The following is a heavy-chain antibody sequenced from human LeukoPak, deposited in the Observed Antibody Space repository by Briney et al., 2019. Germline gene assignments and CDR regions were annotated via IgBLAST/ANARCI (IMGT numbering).Heavy chain of an antibody. D-gene: IGHD3-3*01. Sequence: RPSETLSLTCTVSGGSISSGDYSWSWIRQPPGKGLEWIGYIYYSGSTYYNPSLKSRVTISVDTSKNQFSLKLSSVTAADTAVYYCARIGFWSGKSIWGQGTLVTVSS. J-gene: IGHJ4*02. CDR1: GGSISSGDYS. V-gene: IGHV4-30-4*08. CDR2: IYYSGST. CDR3: ARIGFWSGKSI.